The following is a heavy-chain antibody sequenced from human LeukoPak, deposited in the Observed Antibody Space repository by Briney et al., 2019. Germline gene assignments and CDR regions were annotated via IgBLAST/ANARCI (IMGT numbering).Heavy chain of an antibody. V-gene: IGHV4-39*01. CDR3: AGRLWRRDGYNLSAFDI. D-gene: IGHD5-24*01. CDR2: IYYSGRT. CDR1: GGSISSSTYY. J-gene: IGHJ3*02. Sequence: SETLSLTCTVSGGSISSSTYYWGWIRQPPGKGLEWIGSIYYSGRTYYNPSLKSRVTISVDTSKNQFSLKLSSVTAADTAVYYCAGRLWRRDGYNLSAFDIWGQGTMVTVSP.